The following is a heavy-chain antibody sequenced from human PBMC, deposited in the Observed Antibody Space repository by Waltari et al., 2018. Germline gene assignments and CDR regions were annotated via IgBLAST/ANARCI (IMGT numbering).Heavy chain of an antibody. CDR2: INSAASTT. J-gene: IGHJ4*02. V-gene: IGHV3-74*01. CDR3: ARGSPSYWALGL. CDR1: GFPFSNYW. D-gene: IGHD2-8*02. Sequence: EEQVVVSGGGLVQPGGSLRISCAASGFPFSNYWMHWVRQAPGKGPAWVSRINSAASTTNYAASVKCRFTISRDNAKNTLYLQMDSLRVEDTAVYYCARGSPSYWALGLWGQGILVTVSS.